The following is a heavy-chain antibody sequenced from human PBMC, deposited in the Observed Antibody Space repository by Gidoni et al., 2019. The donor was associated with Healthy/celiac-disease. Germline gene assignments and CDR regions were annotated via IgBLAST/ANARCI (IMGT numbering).Heavy chain of an antibody. CDR3: AKVDDSSGYYLYYFDY. CDR1: GFTFRRYA. V-gene: IGHV3-23*04. Sequence: EVQLVESGGGLVQPGGSLRLSCAASGFTFRRYAMSWVLQAPGKGLEWVSAISGSGGSTYYADSVKGRFTISRDNSKNTLYLQMNSLRAEDTAVYYCAKVDDSSGYYLYYFDYWGQGTLVTVSS. CDR2: ISGSGGST. D-gene: IGHD3-22*01. J-gene: IGHJ4*02.